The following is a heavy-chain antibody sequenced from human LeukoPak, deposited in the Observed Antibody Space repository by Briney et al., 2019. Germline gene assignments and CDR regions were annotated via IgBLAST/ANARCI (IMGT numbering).Heavy chain of an antibody. CDR2: MYSSGST. CDR3: ARGGNGSGRSYSYYYYMDV. Sequence: SETLSLTCTVSGGSIISYYWSWIRQPAGKGVEWIGRMYSSGSTNYNPSLKSRVTMSVDTSKNQFSLKLSSVTAADTAVYYCARGGNGSGRSYSYYYYMDVWGKGTTVTVSS. D-gene: IGHD3-10*01. J-gene: IGHJ6*03. CDR1: GGSIISYY. V-gene: IGHV4-4*07.